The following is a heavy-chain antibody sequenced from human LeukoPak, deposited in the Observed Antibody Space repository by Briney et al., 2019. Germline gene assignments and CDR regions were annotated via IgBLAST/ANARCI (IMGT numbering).Heavy chain of an antibody. CDR1: GGSISSYY. J-gene: IGHJ4*02. CDR2: IYTSGST. CDR3: ASLAPGYRTYYFDY. Sequence: SETLSLTCTVSGGSISSYYWSWIRQPPGKGLEWIGYIYTSGSTNYNPSLKSRVTISVDTSKNQFSLKLSSVTAADTVVYYCASLAPGYRTYYFDYWGQGTLVTVSS. D-gene: IGHD3-9*01. V-gene: IGHV4-4*09.